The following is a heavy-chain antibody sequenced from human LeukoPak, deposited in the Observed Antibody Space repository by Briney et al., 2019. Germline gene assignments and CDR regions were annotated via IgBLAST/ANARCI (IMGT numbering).Heavy chain of an antibody. Sequence: PGGSLRLSCAASGFTFSSYAMSWVRQAPGKGLEWVSAISGSGGSTYYADSVKGRFTISRDNSKNTLYLQMNSLRAEDTAVYYCAKDSVGYCSSTSCYGTYYFDYWGQGTLVTVSS. CDR1: GFTFSSYA. CDR3: AKDSVGYCSSTSCYGTYYFDY. CDR2: ISGSGGST. D-gene: IGHD2-2*01. J-gene: IGHJ4*02. V-gene: IGHV3-23*01.